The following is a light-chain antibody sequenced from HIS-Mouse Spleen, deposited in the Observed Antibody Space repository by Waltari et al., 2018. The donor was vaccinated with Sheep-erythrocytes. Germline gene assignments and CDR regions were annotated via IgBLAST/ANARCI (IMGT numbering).Light chain of an antibody. J-gene: IGLJ3*02. Sequence: QSALTQPASVSGSPGQSITISCTGTSSDVGGSNYVSWYQQHPGKAPKLMIYEVSNRPSGGSNRFSGSKSGNTASLTISGLQAEDEADYYCSSYTSSSTWVFGGGTKLTVL. CDR2: EVS. CDR1: SSDVGGSNY. V-gene: IGLV2-14*01. CDR3: SSYTSSSTWV.